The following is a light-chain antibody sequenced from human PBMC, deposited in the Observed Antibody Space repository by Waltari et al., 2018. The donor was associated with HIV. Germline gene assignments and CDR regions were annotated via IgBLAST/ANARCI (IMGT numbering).Light chain of an antibody. CDR1: RTILCSSDNRND. J-gene: IGKJ4*01. CDR3: QQYFRIPPT. CDR2: GAS. V-gene: IGKV4-1*01. Sequence: DIVMTQSPDSMPVSLGERAALNCTASRTILCSSDNRNDLAWYQQKPRQPPKVLISGASTRESVVPDRFSGSGSGTDFTLTITRLQAEDVAVYHCQQYFRIPPTFGGGTKVDIK.